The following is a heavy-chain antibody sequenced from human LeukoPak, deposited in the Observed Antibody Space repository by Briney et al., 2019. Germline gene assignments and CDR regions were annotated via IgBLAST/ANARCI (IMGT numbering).Heavy chain of an antibody. J-gene: IGHJ4*02. V-gene: IGHV4-4*07. CDR1: GVSISSYY. CDR3: ASGYSYIFDY. CDR2: IYNSGST. Sequence: SETLSLTCTVSGVSISSYYWSWIRQPAGKGLEWIGRIYNSGSTNYNPSLKSRVAMSVDTSKNQFSLKLSSVTAADTAVYYCASGYSYIFDYWGQGTLVTVSS. D-gene: IGHD5-18*01.